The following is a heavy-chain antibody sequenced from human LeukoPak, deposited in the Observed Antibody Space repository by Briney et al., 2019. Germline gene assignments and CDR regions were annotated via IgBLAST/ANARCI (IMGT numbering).Heavy chain of an antibody. V-gene: IGHV3-23*01. CDR1: GFTFSVAA. J-gene: IGHJ4*02. CDR2: IGASGEST. Sequence: PGGSLRLSCAASGFTFSVAAMTWVRQAPGKGLEWVSLIGASGESTYYADSVKGRFTISRDNSKNTLSLQMNSLRAEDTAVYYCAKWGSSGWFYYFDYWGQGTLVTVSS. CDR3: AKWGSSGWFYYFDY. D-gene: IGHD6-19*01.